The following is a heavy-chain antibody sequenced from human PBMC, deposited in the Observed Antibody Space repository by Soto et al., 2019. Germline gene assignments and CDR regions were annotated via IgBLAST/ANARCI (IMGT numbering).Heavy chain of an antibody. CDR1: GGSISGYY. CDR3: ARGMKVATITSYYYGMDV. D-gene: IGHD5-12*01. J-gene: IGHJ6*02. V-gene: IGHV4-59*01. CDR2: IYYSGST. Sequence: SETLSLTCTVSGGSISGYYWSWIRQPPGKGLEWIGYIYYSGSTNYNPSLKSRVTISVDTSKNQFSLKLSSVTAADTAVYYCARGMKVATITSYYYGMDVWGQGTTVTVSS.